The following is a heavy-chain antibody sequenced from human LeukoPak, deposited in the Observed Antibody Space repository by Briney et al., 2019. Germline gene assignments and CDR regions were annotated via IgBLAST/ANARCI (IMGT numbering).Heavy chain of an antibody. Sequence: GGSLRLSCAASGFTFSSYGMHWVRQAPGKGLEWVAVIWYDGSNKYYADSVKGRFTISRDNSKNTLYLQMNSLRAEGTAVYYCARDLSEGYYYDSSGYSLDYWGQGTLVTVSS. CDR3: ARDLSEGYYYDSSGYSLDY. CDR2: IWYDGSNK. CDR1: GFTFSSYG. J-gene: IGHJ4*02. D-gene: IGHD3-22*01. V-gene: IGHV3-33*01.